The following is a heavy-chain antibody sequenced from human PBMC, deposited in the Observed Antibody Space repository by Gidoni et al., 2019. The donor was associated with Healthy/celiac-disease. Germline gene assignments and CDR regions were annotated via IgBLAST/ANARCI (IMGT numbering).Heavy chain of an antibody. J-gene: IGHJ4*02. CDR2: IAYDGSNK. CDR1: GFPFSSYA. CDR3: ARIGQHFDY. Sequence: QVQLVESGGGVVQPGRSLRLSCAASGFPFSSYAMHWVRQAPGKGLEWVAVIAYDGSNKYDADSVKGRFTISRDNSKNTLYLQMNSLRAEDTAVYYCARIGQHFDYWGQGTLVTVSS. V-gene: IGHV3-30*01.